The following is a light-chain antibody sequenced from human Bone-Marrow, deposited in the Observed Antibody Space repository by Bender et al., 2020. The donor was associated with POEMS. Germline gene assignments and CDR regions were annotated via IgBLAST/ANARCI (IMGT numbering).Light chain of an antibody. J-gene: IGLJ2*01. CDR2: TNN. CDR3: CSYVRTSVLV. CDR1: GSNIGGYP. Sequence: QSVLTQPPSVSGTPGQRVTISCSGSGSNIGGYPVNWYQQLPGTAPRLLIYTNNERPSGVPDRFSGSKSGNTASLTISGLLPEDEADYYCCSYVRTSVLVFGGGTKLTVL. V-gene: IGLV1-44*01.